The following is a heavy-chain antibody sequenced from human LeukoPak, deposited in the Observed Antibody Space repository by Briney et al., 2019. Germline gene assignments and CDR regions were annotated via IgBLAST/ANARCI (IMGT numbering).Heavy chain of an antibody. J-gene: IGHJ6*02. CDR1: GYTFTSYD. CDR3: ARGGTTFLPYCYYGMDV. Sequence: ASVKVSCKASGYTFTSYDINWVRQATGQGLEWMGWMNPNSGNTGYAQKFQGRVTMTRNTSISTAYMELSSLRSEDTAVYYCARGGTTFLPYCYYGMDVWGQGTTVTVSS. D-gene: IGHD4-11*01. V-gene: IGHV1-8*01. CDR2: MNPNSGNT.